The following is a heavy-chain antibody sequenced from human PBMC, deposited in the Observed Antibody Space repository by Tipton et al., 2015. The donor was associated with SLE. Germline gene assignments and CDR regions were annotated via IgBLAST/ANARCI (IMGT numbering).Heavy chain of an antibody. V-gene: IGHV4-39*07. CDR1: GGSIGSSSYY. J-gene: IGHJ2*01. CDR3: ARVGEPNHYDFWSGYHYWYFDL. Sequence: LRLSCTVSGGSIGSSSYYWGWIRQPPGKGLEWIGSIYYSGSTYYNPSLKSRVTISVDTSKNQFSLKLSSVTAADTAVYYCARVGEPNHYDFWSGYHYWYFDLWGRGTLVTVSS. D-gene: IGHD3-3*01. CDR2: IYYSGST.